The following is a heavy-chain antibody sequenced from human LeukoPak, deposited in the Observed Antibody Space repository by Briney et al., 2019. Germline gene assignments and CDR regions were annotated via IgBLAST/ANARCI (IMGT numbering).Heavy chain of an antibody. V-gene: IGHV3-48*01. CDR2: ISSSSSTI. CDR3: ARGAYYYED. J-gene: IGHJ4*02. D-gene: IGHD3-22*01. CDR1: GFTFSSHS. Sequence: GGSLRLSCAATGFTFSSHSMNWVRQAPGKGLEWVSYISSSSSTIYYADSVKGRFTISRDNAKNSLYLQMNSLRAEDTAVYYCARGAYYYEDWGQGTLVTVSS.